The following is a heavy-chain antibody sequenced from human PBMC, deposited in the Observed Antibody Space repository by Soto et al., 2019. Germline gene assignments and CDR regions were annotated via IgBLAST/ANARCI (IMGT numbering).Heavy chain of an antibody. D-gene: IGHD4-17*01. CDR1: GGSISSNIYY. CDR3: ARETYGDYVGYFDP. V-gene: IGHV4-39*07. CDR2: IHYSGST. Sequence: PSETLSLTCTVSGGSISSNIYYWCWIRHPPGKGLEWIGNIHYSGSTYYDSSLKSRVTISVDRSKNQFSLKLRSVTAADTAVYYCARETYGDYVGYFDPWGQGIQVTVSS. J-gene: IGHJ5*02.